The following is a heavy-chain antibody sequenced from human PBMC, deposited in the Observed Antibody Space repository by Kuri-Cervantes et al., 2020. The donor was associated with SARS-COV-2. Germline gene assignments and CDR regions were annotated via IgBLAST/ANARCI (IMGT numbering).Heavy chain of an antibody. CDR3: ARDSEFTRDAFEI. V-gene: IGHV1-69*04. CDR1: GGTLSTYT. CDR2: IIPVLRVE. D-gene: IGHD1-26*01. Sequence: SMKVSCKASGGTLSTYTVTWVRQAPGQGLEWMGRIIPVLRVENYAQKFQGRVTITADKSTNTAYVELTSLRSEDTAVYYCARDSEFTRDAFEIWGQGTMVTVSS. J-gene: IGHJ3*02.